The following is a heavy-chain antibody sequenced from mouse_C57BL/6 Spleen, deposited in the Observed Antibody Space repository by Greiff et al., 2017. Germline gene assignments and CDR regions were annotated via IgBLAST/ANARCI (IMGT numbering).Heavy chain of an antibody. CDR2: ISSGGSYT. CDR1: GFTFSSYG. V-gene: IGHV5-6*01. D-gene: IGHD2-4*01. Sequence: EVHLVESGGDLVKPGGSLKLSCAASGFTFSSYGMSWVRQTPDKRLEWVATISSGGSYTYYPDSVKGRFTISRDNAKNTLYLQMSSLKSEDTAMYYCARQRGYDYDGGYYYAMDYWGQGTSVTVSS. J-gene: IGHJ4*01. CDR3: ARQRGYDYDGGYYYAMDY.